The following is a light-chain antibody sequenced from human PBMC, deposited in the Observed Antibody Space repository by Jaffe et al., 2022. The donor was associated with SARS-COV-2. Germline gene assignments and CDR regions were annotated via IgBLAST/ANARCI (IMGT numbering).Light chain of an antibody. CDR2: DAS. CDR1: RDIYKY. Sequence: DIQMTQSPSSLSASVGDRITITCQASRDIYKYLNWYQQKPGKAPELLIYDASNLETGVPSRFRGSGSGTQFTFTITSLQPEDVATYYCQQYDDLPTFGPGTKVEIK. J-gene: IGKJ3*01. V-gene: IGKV1-33*01. CDR3: QQYDDLPT.